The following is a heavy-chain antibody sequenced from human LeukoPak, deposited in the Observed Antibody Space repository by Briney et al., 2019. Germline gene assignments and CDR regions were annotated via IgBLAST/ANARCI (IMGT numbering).Heavy chain of an antibody. CDR1: GGSIRHYY. CDR3: ARGGSSCYGCHDWFDP. V-gene: IGHV4-59*08. Sequence: SETLSLTCSVSGGSIRHYYLSWIRQSPGKGLEWIGNVDKRGSTNYNPSFKSRVIVSSDTSRNEFSLKLNSVTAADTAIYYCARGGSSCYGCHDWFDPWGQGTRVTVSS. J-gene: IGHJ5*02. CDR2: VDKRGST. D-gene: IGHD2-2*01.